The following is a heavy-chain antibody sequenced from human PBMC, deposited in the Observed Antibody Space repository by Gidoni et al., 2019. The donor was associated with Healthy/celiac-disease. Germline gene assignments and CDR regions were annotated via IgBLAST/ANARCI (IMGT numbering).Heavy chain of an antibody. CDR1: GFTFSSYA. Sequence: EVQLLESGGGLVQPGGYLRLSCAASGFTFSSYAMSWVRQAPRKGLEWVSAISGSGGSTYYADSVKGRFTISRDNSKNTLYLQMNSLRAEDTAVYYCAKDRIRGYSGYVADYWGQGTLVTVSS. CDR2: ISGSGGST. J-gene: IGHJ4*02. V-gene: IGHV3-23*01. CDR3: AKDRIRGYSGYVADY. D-gene: IGHD5-12*01.